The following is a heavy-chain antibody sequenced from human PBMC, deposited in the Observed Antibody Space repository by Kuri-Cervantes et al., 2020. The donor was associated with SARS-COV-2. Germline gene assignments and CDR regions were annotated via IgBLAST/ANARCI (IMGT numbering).Heavy chain of an antibody. J-gene: IGHJ6*02. CDR2: IRSKANSHAT. V-gene: IGHV3-73*01. Sequence: GGSLRLSCAASGFTFSGSAMHWVRQASGKGLEWVGRIRSKANSHATAYAASVKGRFTISRDDSKNTAYLQMNSLKTEDTAVYYCTTRGLLDYGMDVWGQGTTVTVSS. D-gene: IGHD3-3*01. CDR1: GFTFSGSA. CDR3: TTRGLLDYGMDV.